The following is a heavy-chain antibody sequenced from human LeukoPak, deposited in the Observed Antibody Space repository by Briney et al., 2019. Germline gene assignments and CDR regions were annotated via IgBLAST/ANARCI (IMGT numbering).Heavy chain of an antibody. V-gene: IGHV3-11*01. Sequence: PGGSLRLSCAASGFTFSDYYMSWIRQAPGKALEWVSYISSSGSTIYYADSVKGRFTISRDNAKNSLYLQMNSLRAEDTAVYYCAREKCTNGVCHDAFDIWGQGTMVTVSS. CDR3: AREKCTNGVCHDAFDI. CDR1: GFTFSDYY. CDR2: ISSSGSTI. D-gene: IGHD2-8*01. J-gene: IGHJ3*02.